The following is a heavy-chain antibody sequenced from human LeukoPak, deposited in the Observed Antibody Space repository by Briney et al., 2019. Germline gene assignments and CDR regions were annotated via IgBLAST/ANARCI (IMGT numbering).Heavy chain of an antibody. V-gene: IGHV1-46*01. Sequence: ASVKVSCKASGYSFTSDYIHWVRQAPGQGLEWMGMIYPRDGSTSYTQKFQGRVTVTRDTSTSTVHMELSGLRSEDTAVYYCARDQEAFDYWGQGTLVTVSS. CDR3: ARDQEAFDY. J-gene: IGHJ4*02. CDR2: IYPRDGST. CDR1: GYSFTSDY.